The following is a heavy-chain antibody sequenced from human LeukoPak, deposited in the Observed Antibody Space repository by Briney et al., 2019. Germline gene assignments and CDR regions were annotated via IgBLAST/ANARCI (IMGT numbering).Heavy chain of an antibody. CDR3: AKDRYASGWLYYFDY. Sequence: GGSLRLSCAASGFTFSSYGMHWVRQAPGKGLERVSGISYDGSNKYYADSVKGRFTISRDNSKNTLYLEMNSLSTEDTAEYYCAKDRYASGWLYYFDYWGQGTLVTVSS. CDR2: ISYDGSNK. J-gene: IGHJ4*02. CDR1: GFTFSSYG. V-gene: IGHV3-30*18. D-gene: IGHD6-19*01.